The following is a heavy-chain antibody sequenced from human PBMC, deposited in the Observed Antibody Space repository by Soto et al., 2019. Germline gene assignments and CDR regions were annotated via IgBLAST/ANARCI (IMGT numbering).Heavy chain of an antibody. V-gene: IGHV3-23*01. CDR3: ANDKTGPPSFDY. J-gene: IGHJ4*02. Sequence: GVSLRLSCAASGFTISSYAMYWVRQAPGKGLERVSAISDSGDTTHYADSVKVRFTISRDTSKNTLYLQLNPPRADATAVSYCANDKTGPPSFDYWGQGTLVTVSS. CDR1: GFTISSYA. D-gene: IGHD1-1*01. CDR2: ISDSGDTT.